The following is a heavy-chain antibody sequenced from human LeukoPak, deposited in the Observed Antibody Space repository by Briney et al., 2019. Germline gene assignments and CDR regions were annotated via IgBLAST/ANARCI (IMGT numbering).Heavy chain of an antibody. J-gene: IGHJ1*01. V-gene: IGHV3-23*01. CDR1: GFTFSSYA. D-gene: IGHD3-22*01. CDR2: ISGSGGST. CDR3: AKLLGYYYDSSGYYPGHFQH. Sequence: GGSLRLSCAASGFTFSSYAMSWVRQAPGKGLEWVSAISGSGGSTYYADSVKGRFTISRDNSKNTLYLQMNSLRAEDTAVYYCAKLLGYYYDSSGYYPGHFQHWGQGTLVTVSS.